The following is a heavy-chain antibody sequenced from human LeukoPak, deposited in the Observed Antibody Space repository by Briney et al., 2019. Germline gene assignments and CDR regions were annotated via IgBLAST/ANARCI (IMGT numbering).Heavy chain of an antibody. D-gene: IGHD3-10*01. CDR3: ARDPVILWFGGSVPYFDY. CDR2: ISSSSSYI. CDR1: GFTFSSYS. J-gene: IGHJ4*02. V-gene: IGHV3-21*01. Sequence: GGSLRLSCAASGFTFSSYSMNWVRQAPGKGLEWVSSISSSSSYIYYADSVKGRFTISRDNAKNSLYLQMNSLRAEDTAVYYCARDPVILWFGGSVPYFDYWGQGTLVTVSS.